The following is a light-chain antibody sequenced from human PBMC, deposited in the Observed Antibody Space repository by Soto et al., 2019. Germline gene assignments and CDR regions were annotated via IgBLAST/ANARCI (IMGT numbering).Light chain of an antibody. J-gene: IGKJ4*01. CDR3: QQRSSWPPALS. V-gene: IGKV3-11*01. Sequence: EIVLTQSPGTLSLSPEETATLSCRASQSVSGKVAWYQQTSGQPPKLLIYDASNRATGVPGRFSGSGSGTDFTLTISSLEPEDFAVYYCQQRSSWPPALSFGGGTKVDIK. CDR2: DAS. CDR1: QSVSGK.